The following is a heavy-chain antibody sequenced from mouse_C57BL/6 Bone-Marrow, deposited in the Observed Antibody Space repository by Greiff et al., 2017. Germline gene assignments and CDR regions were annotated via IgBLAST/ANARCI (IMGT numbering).Heavy chain of an antibody. V-gene: IGHV5-16*01. CDR1: GFTFSDYY. J-gene: IGHJ4*01. Sequence: EVKLVESEGGLVQPGSSMKLSCTASGFTFSDYYMAWVRQVPEKGLEWVANINYDGSSTYYLDPLKSRFIITRDNATNILYLQMSSQKSKDTATYYCARGGDYDGSRYYYAMDYWGQGTSVTVSS. D-gene: IGHD1-1*01. CDR2: INYDGSST. CDR3: ARGGDYDGSRYYYAMDY.